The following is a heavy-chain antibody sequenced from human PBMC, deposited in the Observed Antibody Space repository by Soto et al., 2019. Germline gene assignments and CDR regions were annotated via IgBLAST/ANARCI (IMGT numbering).Heavy chain of an antibody. CDR1: GYIFANDW. J-gene: IGHJ4*02. CDR2: IFPGDSDT. CDR3: ARRVAAHPSIDF. Sequence: PGESLKISCKGSGYIFANDWIAWVRQMPGKGLEWMGIIFPGDSDTRYSPSFQGQVTISADKSINTAYLQWSSLKASDTAVYYCARRVAAHPSIDFWGQGALVTVSS. D-gene: IGHD6-6*01. V-gene: IGHV5-51*01.